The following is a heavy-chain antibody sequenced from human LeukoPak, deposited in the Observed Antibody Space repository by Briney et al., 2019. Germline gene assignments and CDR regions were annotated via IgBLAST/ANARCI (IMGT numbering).Heavy chain of an antibody. CDR2: INSDGINT. CDR3: AREGLSRRYCSGGSCYPTFFDI. D-gene: IGHD2-15*01. J-gene: IGHJ3*02. CDR1: GFTFSNYW. Sequence: GGSLRLSCAASGFTFSNYWMHWVRQAPGKGLVWVSRINSDGINTSYADSVKGRFTISRDNAKSTLNLQMNSLRAEDTAVYYCAREGLSRRYCSGGSCYPTFFDIWGQGTMVTVSS. V-gene: IGHV3-74*01.